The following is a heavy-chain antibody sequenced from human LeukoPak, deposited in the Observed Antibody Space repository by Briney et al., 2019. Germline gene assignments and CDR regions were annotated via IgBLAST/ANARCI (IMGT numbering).Heavy chain of an antibody. Sequence: SETLSLTCTVSGYSIAHGFFWAWIRQPPGGGLEWIGSLYHSGTTYYNTSLKSRISTSVDTSKNQFSLKLRLVTAADTAVYYCARVEVPRDINDWYFDLWGRGTLVTVS. CDR1: GYSIAHGFF. J-gene: IGHJ2*01. CDR3: ARVEVPRDINDWYFDL. D-gene: IGHD2-15*01. CDR2: LYHSGTT. V-gene: IGHV4-38-2*02.